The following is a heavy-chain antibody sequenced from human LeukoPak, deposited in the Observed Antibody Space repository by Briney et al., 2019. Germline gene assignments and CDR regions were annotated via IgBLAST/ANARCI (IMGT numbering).Heavy chain of an antibody. CDR3: ARAPLRGYYYDSSGYYLDY. CDR2: IYSGGST. V-gene: IGHV3-53*01. Sequence: GGSLRLSCAASGFTVSSNYMSWVRQAPREGLEWVSVIYSGGSTYYADSVKGRFTISRDNSKNTLYLQMNSLRAEDTAVYYCARAPLRGYYYDSSGYYLDYWGQGTLVTVSS. J-gene: IGHJ4*02. D-gene: IGHD3-22*01. CDR1: GFTVSSNY.